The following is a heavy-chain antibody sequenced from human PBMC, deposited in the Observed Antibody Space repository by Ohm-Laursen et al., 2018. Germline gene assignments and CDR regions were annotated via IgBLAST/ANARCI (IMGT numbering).Heavy chain of an antibody. J-gene: IGHJ4*02. CDR2: ISGSGGST. Sequence: GSLRLSCAASGFTFSSYAMSWVRQAPGKGLEWVSAISGSGGSTYYADSVKGRFTISRDNSKNTLYLQMNSLRAEDTAVYYCAKERTAAGEPKWEPAGYWGQGTLVTVSS. V-gene: IGHV3-23*01. CDR1: GFTFSSYA. CDR3: AKERTAAGEPKWEPAGY. D-gene: IGHD3-16*01.